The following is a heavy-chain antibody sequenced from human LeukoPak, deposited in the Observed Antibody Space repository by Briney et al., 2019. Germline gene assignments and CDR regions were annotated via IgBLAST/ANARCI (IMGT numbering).Heavy chain of an antibody. Sequence: KSSETLSLTCAVSGGSITNSTWWSWFRQPPGKGLEWIGEIYHSGYTNYNSSLKSRVTISVDKSKNQFSLKLSSVTAADTAVYYCARAGGVVGAIPGAGDFEYWGQGTLVTVSS. CDR1: GGSITNSTW. CDR3: ARAGGVVGAIPGAGDFEY. J-gene: IGHJ4*02. CDR2: IYHSGYT. D-gene: IGHD1-26*01. V-gene: IGHV4-4*02.